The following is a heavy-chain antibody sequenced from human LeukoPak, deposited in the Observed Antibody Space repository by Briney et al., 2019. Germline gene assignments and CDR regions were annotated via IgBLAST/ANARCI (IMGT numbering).Heavy chain of an antibody. CDR3: AKDLYDSSGSRYDY. Sequence: GGSLSLSCAASGFTFSNYAMSWVRQAPGKGLEWVAAMSESGSSTWYADSVKGRLTISRDNSKNTLFLQMNSLRAEDTAVYYCAKDLYDSSGSRYDYWGQGTLVTVSS. J-gene: IGHJ4*02. CDR1: GFTFSNYA. V-gene: IGHV3-23*01. CDR2: MSESGSST. D-gene: IGHD3-22*01.